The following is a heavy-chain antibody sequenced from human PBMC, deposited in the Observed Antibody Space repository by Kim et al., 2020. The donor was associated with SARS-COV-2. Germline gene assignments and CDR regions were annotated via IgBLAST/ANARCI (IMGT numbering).Heavy chain of an antibody. CDR2: VYNTERT. CDR3: ARDLHGGDSYGLFDY. V-gene: IGHV4-59*11. J-gene: IGHJ4*02. D-gene: IGHD5-18*01. Sequence: SETLSLTCTVSGASISSHYWSWIRQPPGTGLEWIGYVYNTERTNYNPSLKSRVTISIDTSKKQFSLKLTSVTAADTAVYYCARDLHGGDSYGLFDYWGQGILVTVSS. CDR1: GASISSHY.